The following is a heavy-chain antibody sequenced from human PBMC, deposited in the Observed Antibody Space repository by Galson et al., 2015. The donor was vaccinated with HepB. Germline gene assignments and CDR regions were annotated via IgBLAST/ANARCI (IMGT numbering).Heavy chain of an antibody. CDR3: ASWNPDYYYYGMDV. D-gene: IGHD1-1*01. J-gene: IGHJ6*02. CDR1: GYTFTSYG. V-gene: IGHV1-18*04. CDR2: ISAYNGNT. Sequence: SVKVSCKASGYTFTSYGISWVRQAPGQGLEWMGWISAYNGNTNYAQKLQGRVTMTTDTSTSTAYMELRSLRSDDTAVYYCASWNPDYYYYGMDVWGQGTTVTVSS.